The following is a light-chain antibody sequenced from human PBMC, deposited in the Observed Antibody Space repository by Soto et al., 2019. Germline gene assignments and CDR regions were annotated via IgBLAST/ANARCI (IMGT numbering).Light chain of an antibody. CDR2: DVS. CDR1: SSDVGAYNY. Sequence: QSALTQPASVSGSPGQSITISCTGTSSDVGAYNYVSWYQQHPGKATKVMIYDVSDRPSGVSIRFSGSKSGTTASLTISGLQAEDEADYYCSSFTTSNTWVFGGGTKVTVL. CDR3: SSFTTSNTWV. J-gene: IGLJ3*02. V-gene: IGLV2-14*03.